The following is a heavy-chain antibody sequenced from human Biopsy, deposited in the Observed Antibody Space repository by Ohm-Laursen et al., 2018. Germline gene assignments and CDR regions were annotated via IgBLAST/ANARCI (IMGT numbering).Heavy chain of an antibody. Sequence: SSVKVSCKASGGTFSNYAISWVRQAPGEGLEWMGGIIAVSGLVNYAPKFQGRVSITADKSTTTAYMELSNLKSEDMAVYYCAIPFQYYDSWGGYPPFDHWGQGTLVTVSS. CDR3: AIPFQYYDSWGGYPPFDH. J-gene: IGHJ4*02. D-gene: IGHD3-3*01. CDR2: IIAVSGLV. CDR1: GGTFSNYA. V-gene: IGHV1-69*17.